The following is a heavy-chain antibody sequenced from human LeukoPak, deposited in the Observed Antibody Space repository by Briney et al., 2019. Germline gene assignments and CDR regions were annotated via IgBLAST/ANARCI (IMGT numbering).Heavy chain of an antibody. J-gene: IGHJ4*02. CDR3: ARDSSPMYSYGPFDY. CDR2: IWYDGSNK. D-gene: IGHD5-18*01. V-gene: IGHV3-33*01. CDR1: GFTFSSYG. Sequence: GGSLRLSCAASGFTFSSYGMHWVRQAPGKGLEWVAVIWYDGSNKYYADSVKGRFTISRDNSKNTLYLQMNSLRAEDTAVYYCARDSSPMYSYGPFDYWGQGTLVAVSS.